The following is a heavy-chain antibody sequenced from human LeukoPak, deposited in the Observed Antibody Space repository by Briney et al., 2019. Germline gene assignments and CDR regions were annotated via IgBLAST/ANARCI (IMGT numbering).Heavy chain of an antibody. J-gene: IGHJ6*03. Sequence: PGGSLRLSCAASGFTFSSYSMNWVRQAPGKGLEWVSSISSSSSYIYYADSVKGRFTISRDNAKNSLYLQMNSLRAEDTAVYYCARDGGDGHSHAHMDVWGKGTTVTVSS. CDR3: ARDGGDGHSHAHMDV. D-gene: IGHD3-3*01. V-gene: IGHV3-21*01. CDR1: GFTFSSYS. CDR2: ISSSSSYI.